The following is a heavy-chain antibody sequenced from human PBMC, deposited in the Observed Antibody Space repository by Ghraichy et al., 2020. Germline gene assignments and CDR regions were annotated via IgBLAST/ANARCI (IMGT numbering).Heavy chain of an antibody. CDR1: GFTFSTYS. Sequence: GGSLRLSCVASGFTFSTYSMNWVRQAPGKGLEWISHISSSTSTTYYADSVKGRFTISRDNAKNSLYLQMNSLRAEDTAVYHCAREGEAAAGTGTGFDPWGQGTLVTVSS. J-gene: IGHJ5*02. CDR2: ISSSTSTT. CDR3: AREGEAAAGTGTGFDP. V-gene: IGHV3-48*04. D-gene: IGHD6-13*01.